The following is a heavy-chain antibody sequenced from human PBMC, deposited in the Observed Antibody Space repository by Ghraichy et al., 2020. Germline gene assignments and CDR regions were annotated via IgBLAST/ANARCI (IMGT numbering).Heavy chain of an antibody. CDR3: TTDSLSKLRSVRGVVPLGFDV. V-gene: IGHV1-24*01. CDR2: FDHEDGET. D-gene: IGHD3-10*02. CDR1: GYSLTELS. J-gene: IGHJ6*02. Sequence: ASVKVSCKASGYSLTELSMFWVRQAPGRGLEWMGGFDHEDGETVYAEKFQGRVTMTEDTSTDTTYMELSSLTSEDTAVYYCTTDSLSKLRSVRGVVPLGFDVWGQGTTITVSS.